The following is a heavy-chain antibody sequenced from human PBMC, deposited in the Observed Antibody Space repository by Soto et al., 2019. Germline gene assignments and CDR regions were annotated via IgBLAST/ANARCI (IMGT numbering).Heavy chain of an antibody. V-gene: IGHV1-2*02. J-gene: IGHJ6*02. D-gene: IGHD6-13*01. CDR2: ISPNNGGT. CDR3: ARSLWYAETLKNGMDV. Sequence: ASVKVSCKASGYTFTDYSVHWVRQAPGQGLEWMGWISPNNGGTNYAPKFQGRVTMTRDTSVSTAYVELSGLKSDDTAVYYCARSLWYAETLKNGMDVWGQGPTVTVSS. CDR1: GYTFTDYS.